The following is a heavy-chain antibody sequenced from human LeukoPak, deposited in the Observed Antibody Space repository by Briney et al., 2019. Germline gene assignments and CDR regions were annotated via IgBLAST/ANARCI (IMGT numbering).Heavy chain of an antibody. CDR2: IKQDGSDK. CDR3: ARVLPVASRDY. D-gene: IGHD2-2*01. V-gene: IGHV3-7*01. J-gene: IGHJ4*02. Sequence: PGESLRLSCAASGFTFSTYWMSWVRQAPGKGLEWVANIKQDGSDKFYVDSVKGRFTISRDNAKNSMYLQMSSLRAEDTAIYYCARVLPVASRDYWGQGTLVTVSS. CDR1: GFTFSTYW.